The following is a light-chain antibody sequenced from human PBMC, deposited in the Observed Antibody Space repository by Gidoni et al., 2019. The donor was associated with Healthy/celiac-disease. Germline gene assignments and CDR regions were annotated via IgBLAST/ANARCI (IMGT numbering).Light chain of an antibody. Sequence: IQMTPSPSSLSASVGDRVTITCRQSHGISNYLDWYHQKPGKVPKLLIYAASTLQAGVPSRFSGSGSGTDFTLTIRRLQAEDVATYYCQKYNSATFTFGPGTKVDIK. CDR3: QKYNSATFT. J-gene: IGKJ3*01. CDR2: AAS. V-gene: IGKV1-27*01. CDR1: HGISNY.